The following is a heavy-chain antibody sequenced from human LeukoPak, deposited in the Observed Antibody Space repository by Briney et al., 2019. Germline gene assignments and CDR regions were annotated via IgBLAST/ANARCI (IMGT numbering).Heavy chain of an antibody. Sequence: SETLSLTCAVYGGSFSGYYWSWIRQPPGKGLEWIGEINHSGSTNYNPSLKSRVTISVDTSKNQFSLKLSSVTAADTAVHYCASPEGNYYPSLGVWGQGTTVTVSS. J-gene: IGHJ6*02. CDR3: ASPEGNYYPSLGV. CDR1: GGSFSGYY. D-gene: IGHD1-26*01. CDR2: INHSGST. V-gene: IGHV4-34*01.